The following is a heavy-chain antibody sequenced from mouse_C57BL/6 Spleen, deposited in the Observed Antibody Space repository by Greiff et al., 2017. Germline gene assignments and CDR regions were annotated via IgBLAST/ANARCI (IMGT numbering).Heavy chain of an antibody. CDR1: GFTFSDFY. Sequence: EVQLVESGGGLVQSGRSLRLSCATSGFTFSDFYMEWVRQAPGKGLEWIAASRNKANDYTTEYSASVKGRFIVSRDTSQSILYLQMNALRAEDTAICYCARDALYYGSSFMDYWGQGTSVTVSS. D-gene: IGHD1-1*01. J-gene: IGHJ4*01. CDR2: SRNKANDYTT. CDR3: ARDALYYGSSFMDY. V-gene: IGHV7-1*01.